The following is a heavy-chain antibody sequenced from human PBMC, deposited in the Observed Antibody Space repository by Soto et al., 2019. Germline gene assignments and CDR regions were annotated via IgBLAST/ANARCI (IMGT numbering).Heavy chain of an antibody. CDR1: GYTFTSYG. Sequence: ASVKVSCKASGYTFTSYGISWVRQAPGQGLEWMGWISAYNGNTNYAQKLQGRVTMTTDTSTSTAYMELRSLRSDDTAVYYCARVLDDILTGYSSYYWGQGTLVTVSS. D-gene: IGHD3-9*01. V-gene: IGHV1-18*01. J-gene: IGHJ4*02. CDR3: ARVLDDILTGYSSYY. CDR2: ISAYNGNT.